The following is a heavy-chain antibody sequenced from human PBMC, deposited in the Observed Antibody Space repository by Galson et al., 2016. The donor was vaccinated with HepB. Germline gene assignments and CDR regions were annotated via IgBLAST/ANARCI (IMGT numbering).Heavy chain of an antibody. J-gene: IGHJ4*02. CDR1: GFNVSNNY. Sequence: SLRLSCAASGFNVSNNYMSWVRQAPGKGLEWVSVIYSGGSTYYADPVKGRFTISRDNSKNTLYLQMNSLRVEDTAVYYCARDSGPTSGLGHWGQGTLVTVSS. V-gene: IGHV3-53*01. D-gene: IGHD3-10*01. CDR3: ARDSGPTSGLGH. CDR2: IYSGGST.